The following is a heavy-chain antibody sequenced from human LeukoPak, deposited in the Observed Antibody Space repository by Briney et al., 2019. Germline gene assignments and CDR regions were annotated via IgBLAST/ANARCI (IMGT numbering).Heavy chain of an antibody. Sequence: PGGSLRLSCAASGFTFSSYSMNWVRQAPGKGLECVSSISSSSSYIYYADSVKGRFTISRDNAKNSLYLQMNSLRAEDTAVYYCARRSYSSGWYDYWGQGTLVTVSS. CDR1: GFTFSSYS. CDR3: ARRSYSSGWYDY. CDR2: ISSSSSYI. D-gene: IGHD6-19*01. J-gene: IGHJ4*02. V-gene: IGHV3-21*04.